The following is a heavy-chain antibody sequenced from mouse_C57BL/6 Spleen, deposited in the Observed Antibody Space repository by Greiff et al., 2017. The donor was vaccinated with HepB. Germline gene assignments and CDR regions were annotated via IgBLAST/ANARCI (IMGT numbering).Heavy chain of an antibody. D-gene: IGHD2-5*01. CDR1: GYTFTSYW. CDR2: IDPSDSET. J-gene: IGHJ3*01. CDR3: ALDYSKGFAY. V-gene: IGHV1-52*01. Sequence: QVQLKQPGAELVRPGSSVKLSCKASGYTFTSYWMHWVKQRPIQGLEWIGNIDPSDSETHYNQKFKDKATLTVDKSSSTAYMQLSSLTSEDSAVYYCALDYSKGFAYWGQGTLVTVSA.